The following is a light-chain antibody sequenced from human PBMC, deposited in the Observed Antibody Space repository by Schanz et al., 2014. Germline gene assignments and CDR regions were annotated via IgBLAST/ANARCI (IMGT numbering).Light chain of an antibody. CDR1: SSDVGTSNL. J-gene: IGLJ3*02. CDR2: EVS. Sequence: QSALTQPASVSGSPGQSITISCTGTSSDVGTSNLLSWYQQYPGKAPKLMIYEVSERPSGVPDRFSGSKSGNTASLTISGLQAEDEADYYCSSYTSSSTWVFGGGTKLTVL. V-gene: IGLV2-14*02. CDR3: SSYTSSSTWV.